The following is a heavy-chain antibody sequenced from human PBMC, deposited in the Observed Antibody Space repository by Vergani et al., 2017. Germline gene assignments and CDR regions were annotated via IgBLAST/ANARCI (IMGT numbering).Heavy chain of an antibody. Sequence: EVQLLESGGGLVQPGGSLRLSCAASGFTFSSYAMSWVRQAPGKGLEWVSAISGSGGSTYYADSVKGRFTISRDNSKNTLYLQMNSLRAEDTAVYYCAKDPPHLTIFGVDLFDYWGQGTLVTVSS. CDR2: ISGSGGST. J-gene: IGHJ4*02. CDR3: AKDPPHLTIFGVDLFDY. D-gene: IGHD3-3*01. V-gene: IGHV3-23*01. CDR1: GFTFSSYA.